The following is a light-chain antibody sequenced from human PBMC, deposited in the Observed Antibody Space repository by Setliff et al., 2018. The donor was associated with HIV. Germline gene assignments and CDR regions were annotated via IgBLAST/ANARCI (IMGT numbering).Light chain of an antibody. V-gene: IGLV1-44*01. CDR3: ATWDDSLNGNV. Sequence: QSVLTQPPSASGTPGQRVTISCSGSSSNIGSNIVNWYQHLPGTGPKLLIYRNNQRPSGVPDRFSGSKSGTSASLAISGLQSEDEADYYCATWDDSLNGNVFGGGTKVTVL. CDR2: RNN. J-gene: IGLJ1*01. CDR1: SSNIGSNI.